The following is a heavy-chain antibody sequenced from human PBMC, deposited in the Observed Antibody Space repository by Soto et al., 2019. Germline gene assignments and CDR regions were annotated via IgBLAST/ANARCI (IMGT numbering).Heavy chain of an antibody. V-gene: IGHV1-3*01. Sequence: ASVKVSCKASGYTFTSYAMHWVRQAPGQRLEWMGWINAGNGNTKYSQKLQGRVTITRDTSASTAYMELSSLRSEDTAVYYCARHSSGHFDIWGQGTMVTVSS. CDR2: INAGNGNT. CDR1: GYTFTSYA. D-gene: IGHD3-22*01. CDR3: ARHSSGHFDI. J-gene: IGHJ3*02.